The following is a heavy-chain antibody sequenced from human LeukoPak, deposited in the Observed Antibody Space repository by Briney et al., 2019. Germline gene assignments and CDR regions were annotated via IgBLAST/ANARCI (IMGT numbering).Heavy chain of an antibody. J-gene: IGHJ5*02. CDR1: GYTFTSYY. CDR3: ARDLGPVVAASHTWFDP. Sequence: ASVKVSCKASGYTFTSYYMHWVRQAPGQGLEWMGIINPSGGSTSYAQKFQGRVTMTRDTSTSTVYMELSSLRSEDTAGYYCARDLGPVVAASHTWFDPWGQGTLVTVSS. CDR2: INPSGGST. V-gene: IGHV1-46*01. D-gene: IGHD2-15*01.